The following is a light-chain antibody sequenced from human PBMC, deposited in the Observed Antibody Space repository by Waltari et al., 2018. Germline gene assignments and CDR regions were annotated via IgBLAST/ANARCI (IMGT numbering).Light chain of an antibody. CDR3: SSYAGSSTLYV. J-gene: IGLJ1*01. V-gene: IGLV2-23*01. CDR1: RSDVGRYNL. Sequence: QSALTQPASVSGSPGQSITIPCTGTRSDVGRYNLVSWYQQHPGKAPKLMIYEGSKRPSGVSNRFSGSKSGNTASLTISGLQAEDEADYFCSSYAGSSTLYVFGTGTKVTVL. CDR2: EGS.